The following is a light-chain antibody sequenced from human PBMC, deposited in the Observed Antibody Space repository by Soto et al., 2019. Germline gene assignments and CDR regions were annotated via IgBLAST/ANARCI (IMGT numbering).Light chain of an antibody. CDR3: QQSYSTPAWT. J-gene: IGKJ1*01. CDR1: QTIRNY. CDR2: GAI. Sequence: DIQMTQSPSSLSASVGDRVTITCRASQTIRNYLNWYQQKPGKAPKLLIYGAINLHSGVPSRFSGSGSGTDFTLTISSPQPEDFATYYCQQSYSTPAWTFGQGTKV. V-gene: IGKV1-39*01.